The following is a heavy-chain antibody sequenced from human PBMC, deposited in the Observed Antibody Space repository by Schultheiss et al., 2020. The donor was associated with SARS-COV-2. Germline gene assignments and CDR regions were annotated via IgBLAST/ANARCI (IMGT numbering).Heavy chain of an antibody. D-gene: IGHD3-3*01. V-gene: IGHV3-66*01. CDR3: ASEAGDFWSGYNYCFDY. CDR2: IYSGGST. J-gene: IGHJ4*02. CDR1: GFTFSSYA. Sequence: GGSLRLSCAASGFTFSSYAMSWVRQAPGKGLEWVSVIYSGGSTYYADSVKGRFTISRDNSKNTLYLQMNSLRAEDTAVYYCASEAGDFWSGYNYCFDYWGLGTLVTVSS.